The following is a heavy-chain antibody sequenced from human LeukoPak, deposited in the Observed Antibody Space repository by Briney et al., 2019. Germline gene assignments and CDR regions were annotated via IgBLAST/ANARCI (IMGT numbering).Heavy chain of an antibody. D-gene: IGHD2-2*01. V-gene: IGHV1-18*01. CDR2: ISGYNGST. J-gene: IGHJ4*02. CDR1: GYTFISFG. CDR3: VRECSTPCSIFSDF. Sequence: ASVKVSCKASGYTFISFGFSWVRQAPGQGLEWMGWISGYNGSTKYAQNLQGRVTMTADTSASTAYMELRSLRSDDTAIYYCVRECSTPCSIFSDFWGQGTLVTVSS.